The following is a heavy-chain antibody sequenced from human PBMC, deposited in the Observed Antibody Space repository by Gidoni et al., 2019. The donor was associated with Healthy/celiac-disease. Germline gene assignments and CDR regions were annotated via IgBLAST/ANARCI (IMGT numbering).Heavy chain of an antibody. CDR3: TRENSYGYPFDY. V-gene: IGHV3-49*03. D-gene: IGHD5-18*01. J-gene: IGHJ4*02. CDR2: TRSKAYGGTT. Sequence: EVQLVESGGGLVQPGRSLRLSCTATGFTFGDYAMSWFRQAPGKGLEWVGFTRSKAYGGTTEYAASVKGRFTISRDDSKSSAYLQMNSLKTEDTAVYYCTRENSYGYPFDYWGQGTLVTVSS. CDR1: GFTFGDYA.